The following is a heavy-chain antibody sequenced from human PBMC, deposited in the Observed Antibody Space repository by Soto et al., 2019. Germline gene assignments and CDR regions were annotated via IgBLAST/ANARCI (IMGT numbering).Heavy chain of an antibody. Sequence: GSRRLSGVIAGLSFSHSYISWIRQAPGKGLEWVSYISSSGSTIYYADSVKGRFTISRDNAKNSLYLQMNSLRAEDTDVYYCASVTGWYFDFWGRGTLVTVSS. CDR2: ISSSGSTI. CDR3: ASVTGWYFDF. J-gene: IGHJ2*01. V-gene: IGHV3-11*01. CDR1: GLSFSHSY. D-gene: IGHD1-1*01.